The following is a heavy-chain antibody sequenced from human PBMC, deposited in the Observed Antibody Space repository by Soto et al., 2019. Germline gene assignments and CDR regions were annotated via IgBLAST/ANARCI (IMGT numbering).Heavy chain of an antibody. CDR3: AKESLSPVAARLYYFDQ. D-gene: IGHD6-25*01. CDR1: GFTFSSYS. J-gene: IGHJ4*02. V-gene: IGHV3-48*01. Sequence: PGGSMRLSCAASGFTFSSYSMNWVRQAPGKGLEWVSYISSSSSTIYYADSVKGRFTISRDNSKSTLYLQMDSLRAEDTATYYCAKESLSPVAARLYYFDQWGQGSLVTVSS. CDR2: ISSSSSTI.